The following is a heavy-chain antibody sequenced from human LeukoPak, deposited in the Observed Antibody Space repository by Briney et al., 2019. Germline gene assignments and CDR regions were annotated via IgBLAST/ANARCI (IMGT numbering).Heavy chain of an antibody. J-gene: IGHJ4*02. V-gene: IGHV3-30*18. CDR1: GFTFSYYG. Sequence: GGSLRLSCAASGFTFSYYGIHWVRQAPGKGLEWVALISYDGSNIYYADSVKGRFTISRDNSKNTLYLQMNSLRPEDTAVYYCEKQKSSGYYELFDHWGQGTLVTVSS. CDR3: EKQKSSGYYELFDH. CDR2: ISYDGSNI. D-gene: IGHD6-19*01.